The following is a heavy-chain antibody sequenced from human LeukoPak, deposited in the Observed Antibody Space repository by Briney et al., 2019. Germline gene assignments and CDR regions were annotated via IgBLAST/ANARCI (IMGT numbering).Heavy chain of an antibody. CDR3: ARGATISETGYFDF. CDR1: GGSFSRYY. CDR2: IDHRGDT. J-gene: IGHJ4*03. Sequence: SETLSLTCAVYGGSFSRYYWSWIRQSPGKGLEWIAEIDHRGDTNYNPSVKSRVTISVDSSKNQFSLKVRSLSAADTAVYYCARGATISETGYFDFWGQGTPVTVSS. V-gene: IGHV4-34*01. D-gene: IGHD5-24*01.